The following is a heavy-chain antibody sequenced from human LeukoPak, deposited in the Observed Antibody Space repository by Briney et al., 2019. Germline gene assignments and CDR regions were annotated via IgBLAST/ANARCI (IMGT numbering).Heavy chain of an antibody. CDR2: IYYSGST. CDR3: ARARDYYAIDY. V-gene: IGHV4-30-4*01. D-gene: IGHD3-10*01. Sequence: PSGTLSLTCTVSGGSISSGDYYWSWIRQPPGKGLEWIGYIYYSGSTYYNPSLKSRVTISVDTSKNQFSLKLSSVTAADTAVYYCARARDYYAIDYWGQGTLVTVSS. J-gene: IGHJ4*02. CDR1: GGSISSGDYY.